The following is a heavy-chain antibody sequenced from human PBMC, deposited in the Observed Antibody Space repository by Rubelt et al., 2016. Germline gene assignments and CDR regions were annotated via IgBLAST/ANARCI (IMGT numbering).Heavy chain of an antibody. D-gene: IGHD3-3*01. CDR3: ARMVNDFWSGYHNWFDP. Sequence: QVQLVQSGAEVKKPGASVKVSCKASGYTFTSYDINWVRQATGQGLEWMGWMNPNSGNTGYAQKFQGRVTMTRDTSISTAYMTQNSQRCEETPVYYCARMVNDFWSGYHNWFDPWGQGTLVTVSS. V-gene: IGHV1-8*01. CDR1: GYTFTSYD. CDR2: MNPNSGNT. J-gene: IGHJ5*02.